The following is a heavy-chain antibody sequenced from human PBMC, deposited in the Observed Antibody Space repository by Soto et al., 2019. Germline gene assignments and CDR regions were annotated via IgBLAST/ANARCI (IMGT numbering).Heavy chain of an antibody. Sequence: PSETLSLTCTVSGGSISSGGYYWSWIRQHPGKGLEWIGYIYYSGSTYYNPSLKSRVTISVDTSKNQFSLKLSSVTAAGTAVYYCARVSGSYSYYYYGMDVWGQGTTVTVSS. J-gene: IGHJ6*02. D-gene: IGHD1-26*01. V-gene: IGHV4-31*03. CDR1: GGSISSGGYY. CDR3: ARVSGSYSYYYYGMDV. CDR2: IYYSGST.